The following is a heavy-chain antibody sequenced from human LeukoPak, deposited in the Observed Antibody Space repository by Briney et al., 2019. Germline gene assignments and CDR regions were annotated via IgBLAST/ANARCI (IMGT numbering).Heavy chain of an antibody. CDR3: ARALDGSGSRSFDY. V-gene: IGHV3-74*01. CDR1: GFTFSSYW. CDR2: IYSDGSST. Sequence: GGSLRLSCAASGFTFSSYWMHWVRQAPGKGLVWVSRIYSDGSSTNYADSVRGRFTISRDNSKNTLYLQMNSLRAEDTAVYYCARALDGSGSRSFDYWGQGTLVTVSS. D-gene: IGHD3-10*01. J-gene: IGHJ4*02.